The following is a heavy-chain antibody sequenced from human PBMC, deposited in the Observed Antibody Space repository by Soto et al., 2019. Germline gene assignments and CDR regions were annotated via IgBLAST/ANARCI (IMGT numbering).Heavy chain of an antibody. V-gene: IGHV2-5*01. CDR3: AHRGYSSSWGIDY. CDR1: GFSRSTSGVG. D-gene: IGHD6-13*01. Sequence: QLTLKESGPTLVKPTQTLTLTCTFSGFSRSTSGVGVGWIRQPPGKALEWLAFIYWNDDKRYSPSLQISLSIPKDTSQNQVVVTVTNMDPVDTATYYCAHRGYSSSWGIDYWGQGTLVTVSS. J-gene: IGHJ4*02. CDR2: IYWNDDK.